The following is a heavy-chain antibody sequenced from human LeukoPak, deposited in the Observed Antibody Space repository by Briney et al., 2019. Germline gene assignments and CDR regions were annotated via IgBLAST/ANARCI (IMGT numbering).Heavy chain of an antibody. D-gene: IGHD3-16*02. J-gene: IGHJ3*02. CDR1: GGSISSYY. CDR2: INHSGST. Sequence: SETLSLTCTVSGGSISSYYWSWIRQPPGKGLEWIGEINHSGSTNYNPSLKSRVTISVDTSKNQFSLKLSSVTAADTAVYYCARHLSEITFGGVIVTDAFDIWGQGTMVTVSS. CDR3: ARHLSEITFGGVIVTDAFDI. V-gene: IGHV4-34*01.